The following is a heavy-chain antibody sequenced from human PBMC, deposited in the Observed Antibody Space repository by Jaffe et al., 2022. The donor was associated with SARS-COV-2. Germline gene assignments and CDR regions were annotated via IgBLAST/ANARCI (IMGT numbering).Heavy chain of an antibody. Sequence: QVTLKESGPVLVKPTETLTLTCTVSGFSLTNTRLDVSWIRQPPGKALEWLAHTFSNDQKSYNTSLRSRLTISTDTSKSQVVLTMTNMDPVDTATYFCARSKWGCCGSQPFDLWGRGILITVSS. V-gene: IGHV2-26*01. CDR3: ARSKWGCCGSQPFDL. J-gene: IGHJ2*01. CDR1: GFSLTNTRLD. D-gene: IGHD1-26*01. CDR2: TFSNDQK.